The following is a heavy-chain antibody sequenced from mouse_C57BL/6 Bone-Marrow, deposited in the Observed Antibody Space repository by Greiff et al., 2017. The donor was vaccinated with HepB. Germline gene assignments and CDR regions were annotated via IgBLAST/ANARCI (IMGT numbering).Heavy chain of an antibody. CDR3: AKSPYYYGSSPWYFDV. Sequence: EVQLQESGPGLVKPSQSLSLTCSVTGYSITSGYYWNWIRQFPGNKPEWMGYISYDGSNNYNPSLKNRISITRDTSKNQFFLKLNSVTTEDTATYYCAKSPYYYGSSPWYFDVWGTGTTVTVSS. CDR2: ISYDGSN. J-gene: IGHJ1*03. CDR1: GYSITSGYY. D-gene: IGHD1-1*01. V-gene: IGHV3-6*01.